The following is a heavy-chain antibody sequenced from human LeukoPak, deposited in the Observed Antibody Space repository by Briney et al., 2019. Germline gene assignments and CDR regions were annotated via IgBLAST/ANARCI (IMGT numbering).Heavy chain of an antibody. J-gene: IGHJ4*02. CDR1: GGSISSYY. Sequence: SETLSLTCTVSGGSISSYYWSWIRQPPGKGLEWIGYIYYSGSTNYNPSLKSRVTTSVDTSKNQFSLKLSSVTAADTAVYYCAREHSYGSRAFDYWGQGTLVTVSS. V-gene: IGHV4-59*01. CDR2: IYYSGST. D-gene: IGHD5-18*01. CDR3: AREHSYGSRAFDY.